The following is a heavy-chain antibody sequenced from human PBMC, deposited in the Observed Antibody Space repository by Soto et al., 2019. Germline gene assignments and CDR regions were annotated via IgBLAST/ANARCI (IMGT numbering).Heavy chain of an antibody. V-gene: IGHV5-10-1*01. CDR1: GYSFTSYW. CDR3: ARFQQYSSSWYY. D-gene: IGHD6-13*01. J-gene: IGHJ6*02. CDR2: IDPSDSYT. Sequence: PGESLKISCKCSGYSFTSYWISWVRQMPGKGLEWMGRIDPSDSYTNYSPSFQGHVTISADKSISTAYLQWSSLKASDTAMYYCARFQQYSSSWYYWGQGTTVTVSS.